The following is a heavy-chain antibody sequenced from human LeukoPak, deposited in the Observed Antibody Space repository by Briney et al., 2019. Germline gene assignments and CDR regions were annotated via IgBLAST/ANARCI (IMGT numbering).Heavy chain of an antibody. CDR2: INPNSGGT. CDR3: ARDHQWLVRANNWFDP. D-gene: IGHD6-19*01. J-gene: IGHJ5*02. CDR1: GYTFSGYY. Sequence: ASVKVSCKASGYTFSGYYMHWVRQAPGQGLEWMGWINPNSGGTNYAQKFQGRVTMTRDTSISTAYMELSRLRSDDTAVYYCARDHQWLVRANNWFDPWGQGTLVTVSS. V-gene: IGHV1-2*02.